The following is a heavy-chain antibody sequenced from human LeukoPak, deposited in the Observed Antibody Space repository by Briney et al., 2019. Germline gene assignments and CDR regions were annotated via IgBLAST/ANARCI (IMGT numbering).Heavy chain of an antibody. Sequence: PGGSLRLSCAAAGFTFSNAWMSWVRQAPGKGLEWVSAISGSGGSTYYADSVKGRFTISRDNSKNTLYLQMNSLRAEDTAVYYCAKDCSSTSCPGAFDIWGQGTMVTVSS. J-gene: IGHJ3*02. D-gene: IGHD2-2*01. CDR2: ISGSGGST. CDR1: GFTFSNAW. V-gene: IGHV3-23*01. CDR3: AKDCSSTSCPGAFDI.